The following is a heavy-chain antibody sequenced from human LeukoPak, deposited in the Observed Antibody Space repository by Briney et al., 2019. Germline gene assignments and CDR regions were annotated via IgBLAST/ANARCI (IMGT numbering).Heavy chain of an antibody. Sequence: GGSLRLSCAASGFTVSSNYMSWVRQAPGKGLEWVSVIYSGGSTYYADSVKGRFTISRDNSKNTLYLQMNSLRAEDTAVYYCAIDLGRQQLVDLWGQGTLVTVSS. CDR1: GFTVSSNY. J-gene: IGHJ5*02. D-gene: IGHD6-13*01. V-gene: IGHV3-66*01. CDR3: AIDLGRQQLVDL. CDR2: IYSGGST.